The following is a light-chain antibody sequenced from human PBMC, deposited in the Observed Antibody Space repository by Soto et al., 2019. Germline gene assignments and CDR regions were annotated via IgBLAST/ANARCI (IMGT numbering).Light chain of an antibody. J-gene: IGLJ7*01. CDR2: DNS. V-gene: IGLV1-40*01. Sequence: QSVLTQSPSVSGAPGQRVTISCTGSSSNIGAGYDVHWYQQLPGTAPKLRIYDNSNRPSGVPDRFSGSKSGTSASLAITGLQAEDEAESYCQSYDSSLSGSVFGGGTQLTVL. CDR1: SSNIGAGYD. CDR3: QSYDSSLSGSV.